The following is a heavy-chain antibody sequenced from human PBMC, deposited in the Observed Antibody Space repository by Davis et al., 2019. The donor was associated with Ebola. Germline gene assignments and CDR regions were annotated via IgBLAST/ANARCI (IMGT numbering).Heavy chain of an antibody. J-gene: IGHJ6*02. CDR2: IYTSGST. V-gene: IGHV4-61*09. CDR1: GGSISSGSYY. CDR3: ARHGHYGMDV. Sequence: PSETLSLTCTVSGGSISSGSYYWSWIRQSAGKGLEWIGHIYTSGSTNYNPSLKSRVTISVDTSKNQFSLKLSSVTAADTAVYYCARHGHYGMDVWGQGTTVTVSS.